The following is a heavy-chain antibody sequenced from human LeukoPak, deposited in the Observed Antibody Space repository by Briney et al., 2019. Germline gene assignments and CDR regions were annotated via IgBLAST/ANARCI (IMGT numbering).Heavy chain of an antibody. D-gene: IGHD3-16*02. CDR3: ARDRRLRLGELSYDVFDI. CDR1: GFTVSSNY. CDR2: INSGGTAI. J-gene: IGHJ3*02. Sequence: PGGSLRLSCAASGFTVSSNYMNWVRQAPGKGLEWVSYINSGGTAIYYADSVKGRSTISRDNARNSLYLEMSSLRAEDTGVYYCARDRRLRLGELSYDVFDIWGQGTMVTVSS. V-gene: IGHV3-48*03.